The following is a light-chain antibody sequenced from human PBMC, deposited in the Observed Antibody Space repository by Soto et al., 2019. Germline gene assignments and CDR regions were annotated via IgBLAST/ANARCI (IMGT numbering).Light chain of an antibody. CDR3: QQYNGYYT. V-gene: IGKV1-5*03. Sequence: DIQVTQSPSTLSASVGDRVTITCRASQSTSSWLAWYQQKPGKAPKLLIDKASSLESGVPSRFSGSGSGTEFTLTISSLQPDDFATYYCQQYNGYYTFGQGTKLEIK. J-gene: IGKJ2*01. CDR2: KAS. CDR1: QSTSSW.